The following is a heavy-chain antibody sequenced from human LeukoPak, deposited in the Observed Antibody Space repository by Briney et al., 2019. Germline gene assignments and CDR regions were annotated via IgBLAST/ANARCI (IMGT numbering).Heavy chain of an antibody. CDR2: IHNSGST. CDR1: GASISTGSSY. Sequence: SQTLSLTCTVSGASISTGSSYWSWIRQPAGEGLEWIGRIHNSGSTNYNPSLNSRVTISVDTSKNQVSLKLTSVTAADTAVYYCARNGYGSGSSWWGQGTLVTVSS. J-gene: IGHJ4*02. D-gene: IGHD3-10*01. V-gene: IGHV4-61*02. CDR3: ARNGYGSGSSW.